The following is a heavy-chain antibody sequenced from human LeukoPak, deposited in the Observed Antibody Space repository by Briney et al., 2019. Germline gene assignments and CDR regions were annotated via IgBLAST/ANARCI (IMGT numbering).Heavy chain of an antibody. J-gene: IGHJ6*03. CDR2: IYTSGST. Sequence: SETLSLTCTVSGGSISSYYWSWIRQPAGKGLEWIGRIYTSGSTNYNPSLKSRVTMSVDTSKNQFSLKLSSVTAADTAVYYCARGGLWFGELPSYNYYYMDVWGKGTTVTISS. CDR1: GGSISSYY. CDR3: ARGGLWFGELPSYNYYYMDV. D-gene: IGHD3-10*01. V-gene: IGHV4-4*07.